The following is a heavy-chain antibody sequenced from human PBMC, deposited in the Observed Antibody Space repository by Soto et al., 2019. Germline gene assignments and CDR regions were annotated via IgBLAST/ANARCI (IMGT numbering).Heavy chain of an antibody. D-gene: IGHD6-19*01. CDR1: GGSINSSSYF. V-gene: IGHV4-39*01. CDR3: ARHYSSRPRNWFVP. CDR2: IYYSGST. Sequence: PSETLSLTCSVSGGSINSSSYFWGWVRQPPGKGLEWIGSIYYSGSTYYNPSLRSRVTISVDTSKNHFSLKLSSVTAADTAVFSCARHYSSRPRNWFVPWYPGTLLTVST. J-gene: IGHJ5*02.